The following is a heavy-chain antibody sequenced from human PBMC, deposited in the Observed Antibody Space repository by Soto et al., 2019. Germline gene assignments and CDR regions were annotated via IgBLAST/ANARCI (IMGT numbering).Heavy chain of an antibody. CDR2: INHSGSN. CDR3: ARGGSNDWQVAFDI. J-gene: IGHJ3*02. Sequence: QLQQWGAGLLKPSETLSLTCVVSGGSFSTYYYNWIRQSPGKGLEWIGEINHSGSNNYSPSLKSRVTMPLDTSKNQFSLKLTSVTAADTAVYYCARGGSNDWQVAFDIWGQGTMVTVSS. V-gene: IGHV4-34*01. CDR1: GGSFSTYY. D-gene: IGHD3-9*01.